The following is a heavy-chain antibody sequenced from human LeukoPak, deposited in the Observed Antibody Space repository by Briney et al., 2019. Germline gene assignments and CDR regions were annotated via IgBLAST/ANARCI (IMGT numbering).Heavy chain of an antibody. CDR2: IYYSGST. J-gene: IGHJ4*02. V-gene: IGHV4-39*01. D-gene: IGHD2-2*03. CDR3: ARVLDIVVVPAAFDY. CDR1: GGSISSSSYY. Sequence: SETLSLTCTVSGGSISSSSYYWGWIRQPPGKGLEWIGSIYYSGSTYYNPSLKSRVTISVDTSKKQFSLKLSSVTAADTAVYYCARVLDIVVVPAAFDYWGQGTLVTVSS.